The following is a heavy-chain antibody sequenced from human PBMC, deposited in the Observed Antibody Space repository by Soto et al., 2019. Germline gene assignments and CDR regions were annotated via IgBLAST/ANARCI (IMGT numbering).Heavy chain of an antibody. V-gene: IGHV4-30-4*01. CDR3: ARYKTKYPLVMDV. J-gene: IGHJ6*02. CDR2: IYHSGST. CDR1: GGSISSGDYY. Sequence: QWQLQESGPGLVKPSQTLYLTCTVSGGSISSGDYYWSEIRQPPGKGLEWSVYIYHSGSTYYNPSLNSRVTISVDTSKNQCSLKLSSVTAADTAVYYCARYKTKYPLVMDVWGQETTVTVS. D-gene: IGHD1-20*01.